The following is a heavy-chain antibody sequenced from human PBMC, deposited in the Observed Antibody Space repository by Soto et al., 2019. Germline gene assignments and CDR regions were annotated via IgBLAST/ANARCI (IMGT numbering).Heavy chain of an antibody. V-gene: IGHV3-23*01. CDR1: GFTFSSYA. CDR3: AKAPRGDYISPYYGMDV. CDR2: ISGSGGST. D-gene: IGHD4-17*01. Sequence: GGSLRLSCAASGFTFSSYAMSWVRQAPGKGLEWVSAISGSGGSTYYADSVKGRFTISRDNSKNTLYLQMNSLRAEDTAVYYCAKAPRGDYISPYYGMDVWGQGTTVTVSS. J-gene: IGHJ6*02.